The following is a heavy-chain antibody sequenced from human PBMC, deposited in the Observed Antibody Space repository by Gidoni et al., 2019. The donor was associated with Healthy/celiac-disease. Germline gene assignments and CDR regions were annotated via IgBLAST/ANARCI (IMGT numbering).Heavy chain of an antibody. Sequence: QVQLQESGPGLVQPSQTLSLTCTVSGGSISSGDYYWSWIRQPPGKGLEWIGYIYYSGSTYYNPSLKSRVTISVDTSKNQFSLKLSSVTAADTAVYYCARSYGSGIAAGGMDVWGQGTTVTVSS. CDR3: ARSYGSGIAAGGMDV. CDR2: IYYSGST. V-gene: IGHV4-30-4*01. D-gene: IGHD3-10*01. CDR1: GGSISSGDYY. J-gene: IGHJ6*02.